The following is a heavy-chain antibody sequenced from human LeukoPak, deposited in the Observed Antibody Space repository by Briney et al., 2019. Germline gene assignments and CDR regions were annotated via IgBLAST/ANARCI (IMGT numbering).Heavy chain of an antibody. CDR2: IITIFGTA. J-gene: IGHJ3*02. CDR3: ARVTKGRCGYDGGCDFDI. D-gene: IGHD5-12*01. V-gene: IGHV1-69*06. Sequence: SVKVSCKASVGTFSSYAISWVRQAPGQRLEWMGGIITIFGTANYAQKFQGGVTITADKSTSTAYMEPSSLRSDDTAVDYCARVTKGRCGYDGGCDFDIWGQGTMVTASS. CDR1: VGTFSSYA.